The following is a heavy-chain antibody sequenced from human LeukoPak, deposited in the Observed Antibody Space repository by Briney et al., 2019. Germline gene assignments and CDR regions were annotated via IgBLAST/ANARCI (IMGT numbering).Heavy chain of an antibody. CDR2: ISAYNGNT. D-gene: IGHD2-2*01. Sequence: ASVKVSCKASGYTFTSYGISWVRQAPGQGLEWMGWISAYNGNTNYAQKLQGRVTMTTDTSTSTAYMELRSLRSDDTAVYYCARDGPLGYCSSTSCPRHYFDYWGQGTLVTVSS. J-gene: IGHJ4*02. V-gene: IGHV1-18*01. CDR3: ARDGPLGYCSSTSCPRHYFDY. CDR1: GYTFTSYG.